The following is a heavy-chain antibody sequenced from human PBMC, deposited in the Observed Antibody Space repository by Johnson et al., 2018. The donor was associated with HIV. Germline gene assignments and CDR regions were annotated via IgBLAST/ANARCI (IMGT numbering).Heavy chain of an antibody. J-gene: IGHJ3*02. CDR2: IYSGGSP. CDR1: GFTVSATY. CDR3: ARGIAAAAMTLHAFDI. Sequence: VQLVESGGDLVQPGGSLRLSCTASGFTVSATYMRWVRQAPGKGLAWVSVIYSGGSPYSADSVKGRFIISRDNSKNTLNLQMNSLRAEDTAVYYCARGIAAAAMTLHAFDIWGQGAVVTVPS. D-gene: IGHD6-13*01. V-gene: IGHV3-66*01.